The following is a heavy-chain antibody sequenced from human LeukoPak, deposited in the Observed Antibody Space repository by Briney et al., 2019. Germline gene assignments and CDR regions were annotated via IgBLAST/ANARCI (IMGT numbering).Heavy chain of an antibody. D-gene: IGHD3-22*01. V-gene: IGHV3-15*07. CDR2: IKSKTDGGTT. CDR3: TTYYYDSSGYPYYFDY. CDR1: GFTFSNAW. J-gene: IGHJ4*02. Sequence: GGSLRLSCAASGFTFSNAWMNWVRQAPGKGLEWVGRIKSKTDGGTTDCAAPVKGRFTISRDDSKNTLYLQMNSLKTEDTAVYYCTTYYYDSSGYPYYFDYWGQGTLVTVSS.